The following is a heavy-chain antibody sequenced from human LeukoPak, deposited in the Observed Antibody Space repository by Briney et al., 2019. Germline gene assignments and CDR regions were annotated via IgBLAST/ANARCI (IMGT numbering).Heavy chain of an antibody. CDR1: GGSISRTSYY. D-gene: IGHD3-10*01. CDR3: ARGVRGVSNWFDP. CDR2: IYYSGST. Sequence: SETLSLTCAVSGGSISRTSYYWGWFRQPPGKGLEWIGSIYYSGSTYYNPSLKSRVTISVDTSKNQFSLKLSSVTAADTAVCYCARGVRGVSNWFDPWGQGTLVTVSS. J-gene: IGHJ5*02. V-gene: IGHV4-39*01.